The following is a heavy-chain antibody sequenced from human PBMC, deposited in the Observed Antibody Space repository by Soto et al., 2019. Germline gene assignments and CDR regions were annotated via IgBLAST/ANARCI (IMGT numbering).Heavy chain of an antibody. Sequence: PSETLSLTCTVSGGSTNSRSDYWGWIGQPPGRGLEWIGSVYYSGSTHDNPSLQSRVSISVDTSRNQFSLNMISVTAADTAVYFCERQPRGPGYGERCLYFDHWGQGIRVTVSS. D-gene: IGHD3-16*01. CDR2: VYYSGST. CDR1: GGSTNSRSDY. V-gene: IGHV4-39*01. J-gene: IGHJ4*02. CDR3: ERQPRGPGYGERCLYFDH.